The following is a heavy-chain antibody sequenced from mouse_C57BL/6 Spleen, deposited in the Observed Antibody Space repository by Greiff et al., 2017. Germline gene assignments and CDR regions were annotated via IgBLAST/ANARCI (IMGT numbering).Heavy chain of an antibody. Sequence: QVQLQQPGAELVKPGASVKLSCKASGYTFTSYWMHWVKQRPGQGLEWIGMIHPNSGSTNYNEKFKSKATLTVDKSSSTAYMQLSSLTSEDSAVYCCATTVVATRVDYWGQGTTLTVSS. CDR2: IHPNSGST. CDR3: ATTVVATRVDY. V-gene: IGHV1-64*01. J-gene: IGHJ2*01. CDR1: GYTFTSYW. D-gene: IGHD1-1*01.